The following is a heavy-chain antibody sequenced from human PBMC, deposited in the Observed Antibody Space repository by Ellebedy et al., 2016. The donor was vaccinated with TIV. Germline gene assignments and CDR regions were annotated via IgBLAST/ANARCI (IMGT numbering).Heavy chain of an antibody. V-gene: IGHV1-69*05. CDR2: IIPIFGTA. CDR1: GGTFSSYA. CDR3: ARGGQLVPLDY. D-gene: IGHD6-13*01. Sequence: AASVKVSCKASGGTFSSYAISWVRQAPGQGLEWMGGIIPIFGTANYAQKLQGRVTMTTDTSTSTAYMELRSLRSDDTAVYYCARGGQLVPLDYWGQGTLVTVSS. J-gene: IGHJ4*02.